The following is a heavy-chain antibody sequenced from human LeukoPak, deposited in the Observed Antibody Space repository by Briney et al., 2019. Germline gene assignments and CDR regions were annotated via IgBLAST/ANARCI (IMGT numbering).Heavy chain of an antibody. CDR1: GFTFSSYS. Sequence: GGSLRLSCAASGFTFSSYSMNWVRQAPGKGLEWVSSISSSSSYIYYADSVKGRFTISRDNAKNSLYLQMNSLRAEDTAVFYCARALSYSSGWSSANWFDPWGQGTLVTVSS. CDR3: ARALSYSSGWSSANWFDP. D-gene: IGHD6-19*01. CDR2: ISSSSSYI. J-gene: IGHJ5*02. V-gene: IGHV3-21*01.